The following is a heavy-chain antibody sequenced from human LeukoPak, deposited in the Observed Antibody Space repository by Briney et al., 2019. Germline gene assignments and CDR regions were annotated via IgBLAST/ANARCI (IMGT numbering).Heavy chain of an antibody. J-gene: IGHJ4*02. V-gene: IGHV3-48*04. CDR3: AKVRGADIVVVPAAIWGILDY. CDR1: GFTFSSYS. CDR2: ISSSSSTI. D-gene: IGHD2-2*01. Sequence: GGSLRLSCAASGFTFSSYSMNWVRQAPGKGPEWVSYISSSSSTIYYADSVKGRFTISRDNAKNSLYLQMNSLRAEDTAVYYCAKVRGADIVVVPAAIWGILDYWGQGTLVTVSS.